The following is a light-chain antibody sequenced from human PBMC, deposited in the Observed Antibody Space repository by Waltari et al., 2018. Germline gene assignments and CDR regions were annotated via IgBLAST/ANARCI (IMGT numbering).Light chain of an antibody. J-gene: IGKJ1*01. V-gene: IGKV3-20*01. CDR3: QQYGSLPWT. CDR2: DAS. CDR1: QYVTNGY. Sequence: EVVLTQSLGTLSLSPGERATLSCRASQYVTNGYLAWYQQKPGQAPSLHIFDASIRATGIPDRFSGSGSGTDFTLTITRREPEDFAVYHCQQYGSLPWTFGQGTKVEMK.